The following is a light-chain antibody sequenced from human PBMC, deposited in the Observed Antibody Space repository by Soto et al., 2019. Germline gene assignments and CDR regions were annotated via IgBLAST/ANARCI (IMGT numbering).Light chain of an antibody. CDR1: SSDVGGYNY. CDR2: EVS. V-gene: IGLV2-8*01. Sequence: QSVLTQPASVSGSPGQSITISCTGTSSDVGGYNYVSWYQRHPGKAPKLMIYEVSKRPSGVPDRFSGSKSGNRASLTVSGLQADDEADYYCSSSAGRSKRVFGGGTKLTVL. CDR3: SSSAGRSKRV. J-gene: IGLJ3*02.